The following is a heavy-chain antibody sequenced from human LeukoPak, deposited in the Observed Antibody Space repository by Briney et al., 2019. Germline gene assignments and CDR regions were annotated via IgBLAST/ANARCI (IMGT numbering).Heavy chain of an antibody. V-gene: IGHV3-64*01. J-gene: IGHJ4*02. Sequence: GGSLRLSCAASGFAFNSHPMHWVRQAPGKGLECVSAISGNGDSTYYANSVKGRFTISRDNSRNTLYLQMGSLRAEDTALYYCAREEPAGSIDYWGQGTLVTVSS. CDR3: AREEPAGSIDY. CDR1: GFAFNSHP. CDR2: ISGNGDST. D-gene: IGHD1-14*01.